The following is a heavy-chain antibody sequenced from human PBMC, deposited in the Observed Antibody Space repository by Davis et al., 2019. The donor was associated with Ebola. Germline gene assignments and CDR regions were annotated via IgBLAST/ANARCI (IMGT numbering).Heavy chain of an antibody. CDR2: ISSSGSTI. D-gene: IGHD1-26*01. J-gene: IGHJ4*02. CDR3: ANLRGVDY. CDR1: GFTFNNAW. V-gene: IGHV3-48*04. Sequence: GESLKISCAASGFTFNNAWMNWVRQAPGKGLEWVSYISSSGSTIYYADSVKGRFTISRDNAKNSLYLQMNSLRAEDTAVYYCANLRGVDYWGQGTLVTVSS.